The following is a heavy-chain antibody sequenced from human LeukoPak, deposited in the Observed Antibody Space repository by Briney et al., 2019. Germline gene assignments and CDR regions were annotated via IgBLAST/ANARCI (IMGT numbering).Heavy chain of an antibody. D-gene: IGHD6-19*01. Sequence: SETLSLTCAVYGGSFSGYYWSWIRQPPGKGLEWIGEINHSGSTNYNPSLKSRVTISVDTSKNQFSLKLSSVTAADTAVYCCARGRWRFSIAVAGSPFFDYWGQGTLVTVSS. CDR1: GGSFSGYY. CDR3: ARGRWRFSIAVAGSPFFDY. J-gene: IGHJ4*02. V-gene: IGHV4-34*01. CDR2: INHSGST.